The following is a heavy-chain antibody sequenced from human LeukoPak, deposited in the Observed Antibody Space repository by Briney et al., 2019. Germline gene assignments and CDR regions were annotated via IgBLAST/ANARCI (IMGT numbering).Heavy chain of an antibody. D-gene: IGHD1-1*01. CDR1: GESFSGYY. J-gene: IGHJ4*02. V-gene: IGHV4-34*01. CDR2: INHSGST. Sequence: SETLSLTCAVYGESFSGYYWSWLRQPPGKGLEWLGEINHSGSTKYNPSLKSRVTLSVDTSKNQFSLKLSSVTAADTAVYYCARGVPETGTTFTYWGQGTLVTVSS. CDR3: ARGVPETGTTFTY.